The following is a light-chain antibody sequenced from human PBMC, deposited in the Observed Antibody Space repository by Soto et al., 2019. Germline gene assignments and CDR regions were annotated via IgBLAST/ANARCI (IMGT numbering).Light chain of an antibody. V-gene: IGKV3-20*01. CDR3: QQSGRQLRR. CDR2: GAS. Sequence: ENDVTQSLCALSWPAPETATHYHSASQSVRSDYLAWYQQKPGQAPRLHIYGASTRATGIPDRFTGSGSGTDFTLTISRLEPEDFAVYCCQQSGRQLRRFGQGTKVDIK. CDR1: QSVRSDY. J-gene: IGKJ1*01.